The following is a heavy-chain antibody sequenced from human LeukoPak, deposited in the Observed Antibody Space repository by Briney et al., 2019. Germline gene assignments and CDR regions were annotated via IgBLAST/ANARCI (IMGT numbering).Heavy chain of an antibody. V-gene: IGHV3-30*02. Sequence: TGGSLRLSCAASGFTFSSYSMNWVRQAPGKGLEWVAFIRYDGSNKYYADSVKGRFTISRDNSKNTLSLQMNSLRAEDTAVYYCAREKGRGVISPYFDYWGQGTLVTVSS. J-gene: IGHJ4*02. CDR3: AREKGRGVISPYFDY. CDR2: IRYDGSNK. CDR1: GFTFSSYS. D-gene: IGHD3-10*01.